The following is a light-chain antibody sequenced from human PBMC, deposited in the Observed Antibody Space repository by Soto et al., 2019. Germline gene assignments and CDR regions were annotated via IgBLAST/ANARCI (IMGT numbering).Light chain of an antibody. Sequence: SYELTQPPSVSVAPGQTARITCGGTNIGRKSVHWYQQKPGQAPVVVVYDDTNRPSGIPERFSGSNSGNTATLTISRVEAGDEADYYCQVWDSSSDHWVFGGGTKLTVL. J-gene: IGLJ3*02. CDR2: DDT. CDR3: QVWDSSSDHWV. CDR1: NIGRKS. V-gene: IGLV3-21*02.